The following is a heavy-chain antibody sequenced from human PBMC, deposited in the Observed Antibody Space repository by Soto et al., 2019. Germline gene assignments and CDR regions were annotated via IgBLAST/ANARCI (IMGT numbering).Heavy chain of an antibody. CDR3: AKTSLWFGELFPYYFDY. CDR1: GFTFSNSA. J-gene: IGHJ4*02. Sequence: EVQLLESGGGLAQPGGSLRLSCTASGFTFSNSAMNWVRQAPGAGLELVSAISGSGGSTYYADSVKGRFSISRDNSKNTLYLQMNSLRAEDSAVYYCAKTSLWFGELFPYYFDYWGQGTLVTVSS. D-gene: IGHD3-10*01. CDR2: ISGSGGST. V-gene: IGHV3-23*01.